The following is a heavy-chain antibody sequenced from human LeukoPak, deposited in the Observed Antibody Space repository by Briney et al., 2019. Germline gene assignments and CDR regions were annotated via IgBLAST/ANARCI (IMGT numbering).Heavy chain of an antibody. CDR1: GFTFSSYA. J-gene: IGHJ4*02. Sequence: PGGSLRLSCAASGFTFSSYAMTRVRQAPGKGLGWVSAVSASGGSTYYADSVKGRFTISRDNSKSTLYLQMNSLRAEDTAVYYCAKSIAAAGTGYWGQGTLVTVSS. V-gene: IGHV3-23*01. CDR2: VSASGGST. D-gene: IGHD6-13*01. CDR3: AKSIAAAGTGY.